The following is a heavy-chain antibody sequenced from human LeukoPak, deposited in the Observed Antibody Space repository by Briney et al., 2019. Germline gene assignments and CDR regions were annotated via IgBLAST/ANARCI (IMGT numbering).Heavy chain of an antibody. CDR3: VVMTTVSEWDY. D-gene: IGHD4-17*01. Sequence: GGSLRLSCAASGFTVSSNYMSWVRQAPGKGLEWVSVIYSGGSTYYADSVKGRFTISRDNSKNTLYLQMNSLRAEDTAVYYCVVMTTVSEWDYWGQGTLVTVSS. J-gene: IGHJ4*02. V-gene: IGHV3-66*01. CDR1: GFTVSSNY. CDR2: IYSGGST.